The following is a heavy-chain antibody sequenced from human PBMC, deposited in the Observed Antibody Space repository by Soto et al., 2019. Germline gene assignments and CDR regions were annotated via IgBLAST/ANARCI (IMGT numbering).Heavy chain of an antibody. D-gene: IGHD1-26*01. CDR3: ARSPHGGGYLGLFWGFDY. Sequence: QVQLQQWGAGLLKPSETLSLTCAVYGGSFSGYYWSWIRQPPGKGLEWIGEINHSGSTNYNPSLKGRVTIPGDTPKNRSSLKLRSGPAADAVVYYCARSPHGGGYLGLFWGFDYGGQGTLVTVSS. CDR1: GGSFSGYY. J-gene: IGHJ4*02. CDR2: INHSGST. V-gene: IGHV4-34*01.